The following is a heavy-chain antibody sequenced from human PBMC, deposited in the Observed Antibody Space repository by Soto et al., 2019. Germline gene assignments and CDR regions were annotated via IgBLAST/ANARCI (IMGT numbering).Heavy chain of an antibody. CDR2: IRSKTDGGTT. V-gene: IGHV3-15*01. D-gene: IGHD7-27*01. CDR3: TTVSVGTTGAFDI. Sequence: GGSLRLSCAASGFTITYAWMSWVRQAPGKGLEWVGRIRSKTDGGTTDYAAPGKGRFTISRDDSKATLYLEMNSLQIEDTAVYYCTTVSVGTTGAFDIWGQGTMVTVSS. CDR1: GFTITYAW. J-gene: IGHJ3*02.